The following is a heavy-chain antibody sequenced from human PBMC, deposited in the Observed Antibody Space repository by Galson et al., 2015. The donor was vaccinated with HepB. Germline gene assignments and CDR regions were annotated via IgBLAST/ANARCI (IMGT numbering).Heavy chain of an antibody. CDR3: TTSEDCYDSSGYPMDAFDI. V-gene: IGHV3-15*01. J-gene: IGHJ3*02. CDR2: IKSKTDGGTT. Sequence: SLRLSCAASGFTLSNAWMSWVRQAPGKGLEWVGRIKSKTDGGTTDYAAPVKGRFTISRDDSKNTLYLQMNSLKTEDTAVYYCTTSEDCYDSSGYPMDAFDIWGQGTMVTVSS. D-gene: IGHD3-22*01. CDR1: GFTLSNAW.